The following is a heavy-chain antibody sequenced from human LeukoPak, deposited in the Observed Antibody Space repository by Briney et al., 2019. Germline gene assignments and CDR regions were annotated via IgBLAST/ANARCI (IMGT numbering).Heavy chain of an antibody. CDR3: ASGGNPDAFDI. V-gene: IGHV4-59*01. Sequence: PSETLSLTCTVSGGSITTYYWSWIRRPPGKGLEWIGYIYYSGSTNYNPSLKSRVTISVDTSKNQFSLKLSSVTAADTAVYYCASGGNPDAFDIWGQGTMVTVSS. J-gene: IGHJ3*02. CDR1: GGSITTYY. CDR2: IYYSGST. D-gene: IGHD4-23*01.